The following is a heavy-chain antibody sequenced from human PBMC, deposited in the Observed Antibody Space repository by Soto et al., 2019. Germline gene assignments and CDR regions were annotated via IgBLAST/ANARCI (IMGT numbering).Heavy chain of an antibody. CDR1: GYTFTGYY. Sequence: GASVKVSCKASGYTFTGYYMQWVRQAPGQGLEWMGWINPNSGGTNYAQKFQGWVTMTRDTSISTAYMELSRLRSDDTAVYYCARAAAGTRQDWFDPWGQGTLVTVSS. V-gene: IGHV1-2*04. J-gene: IGHJ5*02. D-gene: IGHD6-13*01. CDR2: INPNSGGT. CDR3: ARAAAGTRQDWFDP.